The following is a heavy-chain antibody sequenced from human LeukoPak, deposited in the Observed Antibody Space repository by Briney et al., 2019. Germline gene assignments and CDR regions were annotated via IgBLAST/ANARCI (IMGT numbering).Heavy chain of an antibody. CDR1: GGSIGSYY. V-gene: IGHV4-59*08. CDR3: ARRIVVVTAGYYFDY. J-gene: IGHJ4*02. CDR2: IYYSGST. Sequence: SEALSLTCTVSGGSIGSYYWSWIRQPPGKGLEWIGYIYYSGSTNYNPSLKSRVTISVDTSKNQFSLKLSSVTAADTAVYYCARRIVVVTAGYYFDYWGQGTLVTVSS. D-gene: IGHD2-21*02.